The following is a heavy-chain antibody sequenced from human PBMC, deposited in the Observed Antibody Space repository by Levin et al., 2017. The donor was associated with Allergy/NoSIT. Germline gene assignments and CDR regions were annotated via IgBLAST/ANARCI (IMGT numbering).Heavy chain of an antibody. CDR3: AKDVYGSGWYPLGNDAVEM. D-gene: IGHD6-19*01. CDR1: GFTFSSYG. Sequence: GESLKISCAASGFTFSSYGMHWVRQAPGKGLEWVAVISSDGRKKFYADSVKGRFTIPRDNSKNTLDLQMNSLRAEDTAVYYCAKDVYGSGWYPLGNDAVEMWGQGTKVSVSS. J-gene: IGHJ3*02. CDR2: ISSDGRKK. V-gene: IGHV3-30*18.